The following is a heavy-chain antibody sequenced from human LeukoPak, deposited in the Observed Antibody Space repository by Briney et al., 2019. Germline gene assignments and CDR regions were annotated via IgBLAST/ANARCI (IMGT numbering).Heavy chain of an antibody. J-gene: IGHJ4*02. CDR2: INHSGST. CDR1: GGSFSGYY. Sequence: PSETLSLTCAVYGGSFSGYYWSWIRQPPGKGLEWIGEINHSGSTNYNPSLKSRVTISVDTSKNQFSLKLSSVTAADTAVYYCARRSGVVVPAATGGIAYYFDYWGQGTLVTVSS. V-gene: IGHV4-34*01. D-gene: IGHD2-2*01. CDR3: ARRSGVVVPAATGGIAYYFDY.